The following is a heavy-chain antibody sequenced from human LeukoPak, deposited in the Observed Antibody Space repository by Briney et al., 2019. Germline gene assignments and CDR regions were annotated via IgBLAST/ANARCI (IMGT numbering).Heavy chain of an antibody. Sequence: GGSLRLSCAASGFTFRSYGMHWVRQAPGKGLEWVAFIRYDGSNKYYADSVKGRFTISRDNSKNTLYLQMNSLRAEDTAVYYCANVPHNWNDVGVLGFRVYWGQGTLVTVSS. J-gene: IGHJ4*02. V-gene: IGHV3-30*02. CDR3: ANVPHNWNDVGVLGFRVY. CDR2: IRYDGSNK. CDR1: GFTFRSYG. D-gene: IGHD1-20*01.